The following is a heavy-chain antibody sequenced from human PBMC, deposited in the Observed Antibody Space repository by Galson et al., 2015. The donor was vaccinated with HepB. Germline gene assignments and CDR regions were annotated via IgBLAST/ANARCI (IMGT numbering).Heavy chain of an antibody. Sequence: TLSLTCTVSGGSISSGSYYWSWIRQPAGKGLEWIGRIYTSGSTNYNPSLKSRVTISVDTSKNQFSLKLSSVTAADTAVYYCAREGYYDFWSDPARDYYYGMDVWGQGTTVTVSS. J-gene: IGHJ6*02. D-gene: IGHD3-3*01. CDR3: AREGYYDFWSDPARDYYYGMDV. CDR1: GGSISSGSYY. CDR2: IYTSGST. V-gene: IGHV4-61*02.